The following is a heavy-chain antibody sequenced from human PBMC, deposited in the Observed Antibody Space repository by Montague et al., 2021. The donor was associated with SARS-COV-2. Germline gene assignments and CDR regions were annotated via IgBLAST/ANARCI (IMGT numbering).Heavy chain of an antibody. CDR2: IYSSGST. V-gene: IGHV4-31*03. CDR1: GGSISSGGYY. D-gene: IGHD2-8*01. J-gene: IGHJ3*01. Sequence: TLSLTCSVSGGSISSGGYYWSWIRQPPGKGLRWMGYIYSSGSTSYTRSPRSRFTLLLDTSKNQFSLKLISVTAADTAGSYCAKAASAIVRMVYAIRAFDVWGQGTMVTVSS. CDR3: AKAASAIVRMVYAIRAFDV.